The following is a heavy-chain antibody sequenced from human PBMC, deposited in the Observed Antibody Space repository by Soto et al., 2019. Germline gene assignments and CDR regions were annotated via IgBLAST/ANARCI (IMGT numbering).Heavy chain of an antibody. CDR3: ARQYAAFDY. D-gene: IGHD2-2*01. V-gene: IGHV5-51*01. Sequence: PGESLKISCKGSGYNFDTYWIGWVRQMPGKGLEWMGIIYPADSDTRYSPSFQGQVTISADKSISTAYLQWSSLEASDTAIYYCARQYAAFDYWGQGTQVTVSS. CDR1: GYNFDTYW. CDR2: IYPADSDT. J-gene: IGHJ4*02.